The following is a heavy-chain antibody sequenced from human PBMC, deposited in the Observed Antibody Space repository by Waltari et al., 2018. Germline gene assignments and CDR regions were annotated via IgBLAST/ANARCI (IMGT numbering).Heavy chain of an antibody. Sequence: EVQLVESGGGLVQPGGSLGLSCTASGFTFSRCYMTWVRQAPGKGLEWVANIKEDGSAKNYVDSVKGRFTISRDNAKNSLYLQINSLRAEDTAVYYCARTSCCLDSWGQGTLVTVSS. D-gene: IGHD2-21*01. V-gene: IGHV3-7*01. CDR1: GFTFSRCY. CDR3: ARTSCCLDS. J-gene: IGHJ4*02. CDR2: IKEDGSAK.